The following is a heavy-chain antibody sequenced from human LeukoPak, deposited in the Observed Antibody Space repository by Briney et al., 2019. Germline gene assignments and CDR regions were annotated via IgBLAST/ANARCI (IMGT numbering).Heavy chain of an antibody. CDR1: GYTFTGYY. CDR3: ARRVNYGDHAFDI. Sequence: ASVKVSCKASGYTFTGYYMHWVRQAPGQGLEWMGWINPNSGGTNYAQKFQGRVTMTRNTSISTAYMELSSLRSEDTAVYYCARRVNYGDHAFDIWGQGTMVTVSS. D-gene: IGHD4-17*01. CDR2: INPNSGGT. V-gene: IGHV1-2*02. J-gene: IGHJ3*02.